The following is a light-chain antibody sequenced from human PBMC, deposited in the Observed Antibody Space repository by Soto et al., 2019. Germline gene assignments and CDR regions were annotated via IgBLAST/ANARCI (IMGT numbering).Light chain of an antibody. Sequence: QSVLTQPPSVSGAPGQRVTISCTGSSSNIGAGYDVHWYQQLPGTAPKLLIYGNSNRPSGVPDRFSGSKSGTSPSLAITGLQAEDEADYYCQSYDSSLSGHVVFGGGTKVTVL. CDR1: SSNIGAGYD. CDR3: QSYDSSLSGHVV. V-gene: IGLV1-40*01. CDR2: GNS. J-gene: IGLJ2*01.